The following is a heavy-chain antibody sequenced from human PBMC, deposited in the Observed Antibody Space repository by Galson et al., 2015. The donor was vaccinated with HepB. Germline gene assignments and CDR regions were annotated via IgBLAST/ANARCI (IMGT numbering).Heavy chain of an antibody. CDR3: ARRGGSYGSGSYQVDY. CDR1: GFTFSSYS. Sequence: SLRLSCAASGFTFSSYSMNWVRQAPGKGLEWVSYISSSSSTIYYADSVKGRFTISRDNAKNSLYLQMNSLRDEDTAVYYCARRGGSYGSGSYQVDYWGQGTLVTVSS. J-gene: IGHJ4*02. D-gene: IGHD3-10*01. CDR2: ISSSSSTI. V-gene: IGHV3-48*02.